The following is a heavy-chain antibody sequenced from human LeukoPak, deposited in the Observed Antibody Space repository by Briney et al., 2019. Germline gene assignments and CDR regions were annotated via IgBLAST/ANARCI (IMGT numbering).Heavy chain of an antibody. CDR2: INHSGST. CDR3: ARVRYYYDSSGYFYYFDY. D-gene: IGHD3-22*01. CDR1: GGSLSGYY. Sequence: PSETLSLTCAVYGGSLSGYYWSWIRQPPGKGLEWIGEINHSGSTNYNPSLKSRVTISVDKSKNQFSLKLGSVTAADTAVYYCARVRYYYDSSGYFYYFDYWGQGTLVTVSS. V-gene: IGHV4-34*01. J-gene: IGHJ4*02.